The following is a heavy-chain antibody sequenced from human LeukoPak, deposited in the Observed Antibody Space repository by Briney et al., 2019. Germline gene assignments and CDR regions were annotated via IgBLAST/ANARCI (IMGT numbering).Heavy chain of an antibody. V-gene: IGHV5-51*01. CDR1: GYSFTTYW. D-gene: IGHD3-10*01. CDR2: IYPGDSDT. Sequence: GESLKISCEASGYSFTTYWIGWVRQMPGKGLEWMGIIYPGDSDTRYSPSFQGQVTISADKSISNAYLQWSRLKASDTAMYYCARQHGSGSYYRRAIDYWGQGTLVTVSS. J-gene: IGHJ4*02. CDR3: ARQHGSGSYYRRAIDY.